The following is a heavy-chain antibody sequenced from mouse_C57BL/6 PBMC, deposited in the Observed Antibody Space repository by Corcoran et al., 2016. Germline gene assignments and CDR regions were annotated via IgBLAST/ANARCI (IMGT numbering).Heavy chain of an antibody. V-gene: IGHV3-6*01. CDR1: GYSITSGSY. CDR3: ARCHSNYESGYFDV. J-gene: IGHJ1*03. CDR2: ISYDGSN. Sequence: DVQLQESGPGLVKTSKYLSLTCSVTGYSITSGSYWNWIRQFHGNKLEWMGYISYDGSNNYNPSLKNRISITRDTSKNQFFLKLNSVTTEDTATYYCARCHSNYESGYFDVWGTGTTVTVSS. D-gene: IGHD2-5*01.